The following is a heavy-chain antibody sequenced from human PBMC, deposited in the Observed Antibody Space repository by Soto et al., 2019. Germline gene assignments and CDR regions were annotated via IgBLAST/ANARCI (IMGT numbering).Heavy chain of an antibody. CDR2: IHYDGST. CDR3: ARGGYYYENSGQNAYDY. V-gene: IGHV4-31*11. CDR1: GGCISSGGYS. Sequence: PSETLSLSFAVSGGCISSGGYSWTWIRQHTVKGXDWIGYIHYDGSTYFHPSVQCRGTISGDTYKNQFSLKLSSVNAEDTDVYYCARGGYYYENSGQNAYDYWGQGILVTFS. D-gene: IGHD3-22*01. J-gene: IGHJ4*01.